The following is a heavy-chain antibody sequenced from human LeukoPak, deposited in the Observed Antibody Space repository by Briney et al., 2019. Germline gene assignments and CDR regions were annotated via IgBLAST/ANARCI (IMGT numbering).Heavy chain of an antibody. CDR1: GFTFSSYS. V-gene: IGHV3-30*18. CDR3: AKDAGIDLEYFQH. CDR2: ISYDGSNK. J-gene: IGHJ1*01. Sequence: PGGSLRLSCAASGFTFSSYSMHWVRQAPGKGLEWVAVISYDGSNKYYADSVKGRFTISRDNSKNTLYLQMNSLRAEDTAVYYCAKDAGIDLEYFQHWGQGTLVTVSS. D-gene: IGHD6-13*01.